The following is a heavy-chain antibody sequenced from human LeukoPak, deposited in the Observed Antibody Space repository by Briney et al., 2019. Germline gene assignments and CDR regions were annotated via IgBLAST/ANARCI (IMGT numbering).Heavy chain of an antibody. D-gene: IGHD3-22*01. CDR1: GGTFSSYA. CDR2: MNPNSGNT. CDR3: ARERGLYYYDSSGLLNNAFDI. V-gene: IGHV1-8*03. Sequence: ASVKVSCKASGGTFSSYAINWVRQATGQGLEWMGWMNPNSGNTGYAQKFQGRVTITADKSTSTAYMELSSLRSEDTAVYYCARERGLYYYDSSGLLNNAFDIWGQGTMVTVSS. J-gene: IGHJ3*02.